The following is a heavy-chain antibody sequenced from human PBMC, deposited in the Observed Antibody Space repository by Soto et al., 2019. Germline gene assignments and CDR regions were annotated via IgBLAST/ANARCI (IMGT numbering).Heavy chain of an antibody. J-gene: IGHJ4*02. CDR3: ARDPTYYDYVWGSYRPGDY. Sequence: QVQLVQSGAEVKKPGASVKVSCKASGYTFTSYGISWVRQAPGQGLEWMGWISAYNGNTNYAQKLQDRVTMTTDTSTSTAYMELRSLRSDDTAVYYCARDPTYYDYVWGSYRPGDYWGQGTLVTVSS. CDR2: ISAYNGNT. V-gene: IGHV1-18*01. CDR1: GYTFTSYG. D-gene: IGHD3-16*02.